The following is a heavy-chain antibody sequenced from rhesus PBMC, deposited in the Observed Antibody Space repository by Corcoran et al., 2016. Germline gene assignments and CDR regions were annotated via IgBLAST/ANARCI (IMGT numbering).Heavy chain of an antibody. D-gene: IGHD1-26*01. CDR1: GGSISDSYR. CDR3: ARAGTTFQYYYGLDS. V-gene: IGHV4S10*01. CDR2: IYGSSTST. Sequence: QVQLQESGPGVVKPSETLSLTCAVSGGSISDSYRWSWIRQPPGKGLEWIGDIYGSSTSTNYNPSLKSRVTISKDTFKNQCSLKLSSVTAADTAVYYCARAGTTFQYYYGLDSWGQGVVVTVSS. J-gene: IGHJ6*01.